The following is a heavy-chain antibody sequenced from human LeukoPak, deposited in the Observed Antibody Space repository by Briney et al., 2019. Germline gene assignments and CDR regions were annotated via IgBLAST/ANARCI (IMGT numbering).Heavy chain of an antibody. CDR3: AREWSGQHYYYGMDV. CDR1: GYTFTGYY. CDR2: INPNSGGT. Sequence: ASVKVSCKASGYTFTGYYMHWVRQAPGQGLEWMGWINPNSGGTNYAQKFQGRVTMTRDTSISTAYMELSSLRSEDTAVYYCAREWSGQHYYYGMDVWGQGTTVTVSS. J-gene: IGHJ6*02. V-gene: IGHV1-2*02. D-gene: IGHD2-15*01.